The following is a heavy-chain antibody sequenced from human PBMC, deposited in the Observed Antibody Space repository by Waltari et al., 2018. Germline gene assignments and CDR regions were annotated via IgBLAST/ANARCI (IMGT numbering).Heavy chain of an antibody. CDR1: GYTFTGYY. J-gene: IGHJ4*02. D-gene: IGHD6-19*01. CDR3: ARGEASGWYYFDY. Sequence: QVQLVQSGAEVKKPGASVKVYCKASGYTFTGYYMPWVRQAPGQGLEWMGRINPNSGGTNYAQKFQGRVTMTRDTSISTAYMELSRLRSDDTAVYYCARGEASGWYYFDYWGQGTLVTVSS. V-gene: IGHV1-2*06. CDR2: INPNSGGT.